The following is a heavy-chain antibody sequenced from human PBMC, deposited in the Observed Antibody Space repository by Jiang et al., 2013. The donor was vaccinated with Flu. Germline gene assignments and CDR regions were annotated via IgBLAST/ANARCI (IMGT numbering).Heavy chain of an antibody. V-gene: IGHV1-3*01. Sequence: GAEVKKPGASVKISCQAYGYTFSEYTIHWVRQAPGQRLEWLGWIDAGDGDTRFSQKFQGRLKITRDTSANTVYMELRSLNPEDGAVYFCARDLVFPSGGLKYTTRAFNVWGQGTRVTVS. J-gene: IGHJ3*01. D-gene: IGHD3-16*01. CDR1: GYTFSEYT. CDR2: IDAGDGDT. CDR3: ARDLVFPSGGLKYTTRAFNV.